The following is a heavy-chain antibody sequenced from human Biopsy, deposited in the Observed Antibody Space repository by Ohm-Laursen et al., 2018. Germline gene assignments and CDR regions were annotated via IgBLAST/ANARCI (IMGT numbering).Heavy chain of an antibody. CDR1: GYNFISYS. V-gene: IGHV1-18*01. CDR3: ARGEVTFGELIVSLDS. CDR2: IRPLNGDT. Sequence: ASVKVSCKASGYNFISYSINWVRQAPGQGLEWMGWIRPLNGDTKYGQKFQDRVTMTTDTSTSTVYMELTSLRSDDTAVYYCARGEVTFGELIVSLDSWGQGTLVTVSS. J-gene: IGHJ4*02. D-gene: IGHD3-16*02.